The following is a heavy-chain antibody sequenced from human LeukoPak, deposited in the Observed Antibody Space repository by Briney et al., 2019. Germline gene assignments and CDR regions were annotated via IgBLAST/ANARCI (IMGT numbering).Heavy chain of an antibody. CDR2: ISSDGGST. CDR3: ARGYIVDY. J-gene: IGHJ4*02. CDR1: GXTFSSYG. Sequence: AGGSLRLSWAASGXTFSSYGVHWVRQAPGKGLEYVSSISSDGGSTYYANSVKGRFTISRDNSKNTLYLQMGSLRAEDMAVYYCARGYIVDYWGQGTLVTVSS. V-gene: IGHV3-64*01. D-gene: IGHD1-1*01.